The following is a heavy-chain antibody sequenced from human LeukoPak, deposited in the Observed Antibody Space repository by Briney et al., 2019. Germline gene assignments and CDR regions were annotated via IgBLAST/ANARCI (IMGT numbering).Heavy chain of an antibody. V-gene: IGHV3-30*02. Sequence: PGGSLRLSCAASGFTFSSYGMHWVRQAPGKGLEWVAFIRYDGSNKYYADSVKGRFTISRDNSKNTLYLHVNSLRPEDTAVYYCAKDGRQRKTYFYGSGSANAFDIWGQGTMVTVSS. CDR3: AKDGRQRKTYFYGSGSANAFDI. CDR1: GFTFSSYG. D-gene: IGHD3-10*01. CDR2: IRYDGSNK. J-gene: IGHJ3*02.